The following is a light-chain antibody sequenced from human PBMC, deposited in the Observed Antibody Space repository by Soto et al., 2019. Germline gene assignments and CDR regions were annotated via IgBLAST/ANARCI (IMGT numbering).Light chain of an antibody. Sequence: DMQMTQSPSTLSASVGDRVTITCRARQSISSWLAWYQQKPGKAPKLLIYKASSLESGVPSRFSGSGSGTEFTLTSSSLQPDDFATYYCQQYSTTYRTFGQGTRVEIK. CDR3: QQYSTTYRT. CDR2: KAS. J-gene: IGKJ1*01. CDR1: QSISSW. V-gene: IGKV1-5*03.